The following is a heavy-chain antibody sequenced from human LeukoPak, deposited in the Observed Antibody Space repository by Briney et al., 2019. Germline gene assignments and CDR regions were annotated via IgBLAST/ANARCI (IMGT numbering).Heavy chain of an antibody. J-gene: IGHJ5*02. V-gene: IGHV4-39*07. CDR1: GGSISSSSYY. CDR3: ARWEQLVGFDP. Sequence: SETLSLTCTVSGGSISSSSYYWGWIRQPPGKGLEWIGSIYYSGSTYYNPSLKSRVNISVDTSKNQFSLRLSSVTAADTAVYYCARWEQLVGFDPWGQGTLVTVSS. D-gene: IGHD6-6*01. CDR2: IYYSGST.